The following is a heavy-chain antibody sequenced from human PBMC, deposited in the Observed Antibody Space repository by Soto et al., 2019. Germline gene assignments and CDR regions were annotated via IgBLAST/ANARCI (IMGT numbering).Heavy chain of an antibody. D-gene: IGHD1-26*01. CDR2: IRSKANNNAT. CDR1: GFTFSVST. J-gene: IGHJ4*02. V-gene: IGHV3-73*01. CDR3: AIEGARFGH. Sequence: EVQLVESGGGLVQPWGSVRLSCAASGFTFSVSTMHWVRQAPGKGLEWLGRIRSKANNNATTYSESVRGRFIISRDDSQDTMFLQMNSLRTEDTAMYYCAIEGARFGHWGQGTRVNVSS.